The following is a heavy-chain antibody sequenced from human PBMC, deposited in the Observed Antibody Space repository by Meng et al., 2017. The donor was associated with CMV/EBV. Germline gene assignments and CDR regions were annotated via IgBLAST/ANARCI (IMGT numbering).Heavy chain of an antibody. J-gene: IGHJ5*02. CDR2: IYPGDSDT. CDR1: GYSFTSYW. Sequence: KVSCKGSGYSFTSYWIGWVRQMPGKGLEWMGIIYPGDSDTRYSTSFQGQVTISADKSISTAYLQWSSLKDSDTAMYYCARGMVEIFGVVMWWFDPWGQGTLVTVSS. V-gene: IGHV5-51*01. CDR3: ARGMVEIFGVVMWWFDP. D-gene: IGHD3-3*01.